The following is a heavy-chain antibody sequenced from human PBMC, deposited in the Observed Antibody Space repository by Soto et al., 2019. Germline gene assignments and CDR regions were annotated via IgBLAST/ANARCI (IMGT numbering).Heavy chain of an antibody. CDR1: GGTFSRYT. CDR2: ITPMFGTP. D-gene: IGHD3-22*01. V-gene: IGHV1-69*13. J-gene: IGHJ4*02. CDR3: ARDGTIYDSSAYYYLY. Sequence: SVKVSCKASGGTFSRYTITWVRQAPGQGLEWMGGITPMFGTPNYAQKFQGRVTITADESTSTAYMELSSLRSEDTAMYYCARDGTIYDSSAYYYLYWGQGPLGTASS.